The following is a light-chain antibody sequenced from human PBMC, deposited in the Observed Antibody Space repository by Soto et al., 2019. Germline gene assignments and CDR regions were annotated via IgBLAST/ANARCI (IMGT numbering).Light chain of an antibody. CDR1: QDISNF. CDR3: QYYDDLLFT. CDR2: DAS. V-gene: IGKV1-33*01. J-gene: IGKJ3*01. Sequence: DIPMTQTPTSLSASVGDRVTITCQASQDISNFLNWYQQKPGKAPKLLISDASTLETGVTSRFSGSGSGTDFTFTISSLQPEDVATYYCQYYDDLLFTFGPGTKVDL.